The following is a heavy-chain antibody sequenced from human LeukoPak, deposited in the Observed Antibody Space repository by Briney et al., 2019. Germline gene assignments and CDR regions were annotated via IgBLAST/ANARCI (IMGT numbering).Heavy chain of an antibody. D-gene: IGHD3-9*01. CDR3: ARDNYDILTGHKFHYYYMDV. CDR1: GGSLSSYY. J-gene: IGHJ6*03. Sequence: SQTPSLTCTVSGGSLSSYYWSWIRQPAGKGLEWIGRIYTSGSPNYNPSLKSRVTMSVDTSKNQFSLKLSSVTAADTAVYYCARDNYDILTGHKFHYYYMDVWGKGTTVTISS. CDR2: IYTSGSP. V-gene: IGHV4-4*07.